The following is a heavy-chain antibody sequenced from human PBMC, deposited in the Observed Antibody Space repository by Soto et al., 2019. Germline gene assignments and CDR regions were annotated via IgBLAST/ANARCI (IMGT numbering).Heavy chain of an antibody. CDR1: GGSISSGDYY. J-gene: IGHJ5*02. CDR2: IYYSGST. Sequence: SETLSLTCTVSGGSISSGDYYWSWIRQPPGKGLEWIGHIYYSGSTYYNSSLESRVDISVDTAKNQFSLKLSSVTAADTAVYYCARVDGCSGGRCYSADKWFDPWGQGTLVTVSS. D-gene: IGHD2-15*01. CDR3: ARVDGCSGGRCYSADKWFDP. V-gene: IGHV4-30-4*01.